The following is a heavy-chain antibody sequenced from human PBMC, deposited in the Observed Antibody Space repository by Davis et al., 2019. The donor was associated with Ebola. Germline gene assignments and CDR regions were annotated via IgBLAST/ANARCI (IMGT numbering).Heavy chain of an antibody. J-gene: IGHJ5*02. V-gene: IGHV3-30*02. CDR2: IRYDGSNK. Sequence: GESLKISCAASGFTFDDFAMAWVRQAPGKGLEWVAFIRYDGSNKYYADSVKGRFTISRDNSKNTLYLQMNSLRAEEPAVYYCARDPDPYYDFWSGYYTGNWFDPWGQGTLVTVSS. D-gene: IGHD3-3*01. CDR1: GFTFDDFA. CDR3: ARDPDPYYDFWSGYYTGNWFDP.